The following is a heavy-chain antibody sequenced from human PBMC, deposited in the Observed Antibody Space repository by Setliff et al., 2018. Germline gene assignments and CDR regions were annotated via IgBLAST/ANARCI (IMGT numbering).Heavy chain of an antibody. D-gene: IGHD2-15*01. J-gene: IGHJ3*01. V-gene: IGHV1-18*01. CDR3: AISSLSICSGGTCPNAFDV. CDR1: GYILNSYG. CDR2: ISSYNNDVT. Sequence: ASVKVSCKASGYILNSYGVSWVRQAPGQGLEWMGWISSYNNDVTNYLQRFQGRITMTTDTSTSAAYMELRSLRSDDTAVYYCAISSLSICSGGTCPNAFDVWGQGTMVTVSS.